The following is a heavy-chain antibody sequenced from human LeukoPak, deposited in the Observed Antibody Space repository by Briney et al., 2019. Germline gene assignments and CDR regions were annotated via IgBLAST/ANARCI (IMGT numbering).Heavy chain of an antibody. Sequence: ASVKVSCKASGYTFKNYGISWVRQAPGQGLEWMGWISAYNGNTNYAQKLQGRVTMTTDTSTSTAYMELRSLRSDDTAVYYCARRLLWFGELSLFDYWGQGTLVTVSS. CDR1: GYTFKNYG. CDR2: ISAYNGNT. J-gene: IGHJ4*02. CDR3: ARRLLWFGELSLFDY. D-gene: IGHD3-10*01. V-gene: IGHV1-18*04.